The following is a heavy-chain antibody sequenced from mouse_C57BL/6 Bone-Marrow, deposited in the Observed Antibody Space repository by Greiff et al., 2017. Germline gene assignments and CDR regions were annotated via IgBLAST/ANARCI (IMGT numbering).Heavy chain of an antibody. CDR1: GFTFSSYA. CDR3: ARKDYYGSSYAMDY. J-gene: IGHJ4*01. Sequence: DVKLVESGGGLLTPGGSLKLSCAASGFTFSSYAMSWVRQTPEPRLEWVATISDGGSYTYYPDNVQGRFTISRDNAKNNLYLQMSHLKSEDTAMYYCARKDYYGSSYAMDYWGQGTSVTVSS. V-gene: IGHV5-4*03. CDR2: ISDGGSYT. D-gene: IGHD1-1*01.